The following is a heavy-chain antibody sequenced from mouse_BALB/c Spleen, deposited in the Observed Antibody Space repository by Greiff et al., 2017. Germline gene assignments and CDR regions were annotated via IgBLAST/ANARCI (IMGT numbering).Heavy chain of an antibody. CDR2: IYPGNSDT. CDR3: TRRITPYAMNY. V-gene: IGHV1-5*01. J-gene: IGHJ4*01. D-gene: IGHD2-4*01. CDR1: GYTFTSYW. Sequence: VQLQQSGTVLARPGASVKMSCKASGYTFTSYWMHWVNQRPGQGLEWIGAIYPGNSDTSYNQKFKGKAKLTAVTTTSTAYMELSSLTNEDSAVYDCTRRITPYAMNYWGKGTSVTVSS.